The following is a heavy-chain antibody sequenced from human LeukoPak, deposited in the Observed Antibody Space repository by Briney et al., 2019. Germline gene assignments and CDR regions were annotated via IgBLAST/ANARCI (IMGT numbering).Heavy chain of an antibody. V-gene: IGHV3-23*01. CDR3: AKFSGYYYYYYMDV. D-gene: IGHD1-26*01. Sequence: GGSLRLSCAASGFTFSSYGMSWVRQAPGKGPEWVSAIIGSGGSTYYADSVKGRFTISRDNSKNTLYLQMNRLRAEDTGVYYCAKFSGYYYYYYMDVWGKGTTVTISS. CDR1: GFTFSSYG. J-gene: IGHJ6*03. CDR2: IIGSGGST.